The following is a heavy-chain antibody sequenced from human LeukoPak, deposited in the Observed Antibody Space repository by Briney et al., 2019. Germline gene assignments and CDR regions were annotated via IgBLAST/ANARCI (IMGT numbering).Heavy chain of an antibody. V-gene: IGHV2-5*01. J-gene: IGHJ4*02. CDR1: GCSLSTRGVG. Sequence: KVSAPTLLKPTPALTLTCSFSGCSLSTRGVGVGCIPQPRGKALEWLPVIYWNDDKRYSPSLKSMLTITKDTSKNQLVLTMTNMDPVDTATYYCAHRAVRFLWFGELLDYFDYWGQGTLVTVSS. CDR2: IYWNDDK. CDR3: AHRAVRFLWFGELLDYFDY. D-gene: IGHD3-10*01.